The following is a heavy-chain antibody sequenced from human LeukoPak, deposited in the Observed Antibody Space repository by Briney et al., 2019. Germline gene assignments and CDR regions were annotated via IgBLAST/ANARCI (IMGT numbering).Heavy chain of an antibody. CDR2: IYYSGST. V-gene: IGHV4-39*01. D-gene: IGHD6-13*01. CDR3: ASDKGYSNNYFDY. Sequence: SETLSLTCTVSGGSIGTTGYYWAWIRQPPGKGLEWIASIYYSGSTYYNSSLKSRVTISVDTSRNQFSLKLSSVTAADTALYYCASDKGYSNNYFDYWGQGTLVTVSS. CDR1: GGSIGTTGYY. J-gene: IGHJ4*01.